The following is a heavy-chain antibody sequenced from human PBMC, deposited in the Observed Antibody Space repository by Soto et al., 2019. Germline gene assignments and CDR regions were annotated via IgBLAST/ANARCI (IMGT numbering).Heavy chain of an antibody. Sequence: EVQLLESGGGLVQPGGSLRLSCAASGFTFSSYAMSWVRQAPGKGLEWVSAISGSGGSTYYADSVKGRFTISRDNSKNTLDLQMNSLRAEDTAVYYGAKDLVVVAANYYYGMDVWGQGPTVTVSS. D-gene: IGHD2-15*01. CDR2: ISGSGGST. CDR3: AKDLVVVAANYYYGMDV. J-gene: IGHJ6*02. V-gene: IGHV3-23*01. CDR1: GFTFSSYA.